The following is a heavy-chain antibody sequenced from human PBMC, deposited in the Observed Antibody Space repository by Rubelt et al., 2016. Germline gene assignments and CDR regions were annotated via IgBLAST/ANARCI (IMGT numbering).Heavy chain of an antibody. V-gene: IGHV3-7*01. Sequence: GKGLEWVANIKQDGSEKYYVDSVKGRFTISRDNAKNSLYLQMNSLRAEDTAVYYCARPQTYRHWYFDLWGRGTLVTVSS. CDR3: ARPQTYRHWYFDL. CDR2: IKQDGSEK. J-gene: IGHJ2*01.